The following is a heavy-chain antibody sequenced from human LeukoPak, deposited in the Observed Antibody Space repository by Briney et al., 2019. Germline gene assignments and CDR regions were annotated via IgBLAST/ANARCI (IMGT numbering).Heavy chain of an antibody. V-gene: IGHV3-23*01. D-gene: IGHD5-24*01. CDR1: GFTFSNYG. CDR2: ISGSGDFT. Sequence: GGSLRLACAASGFTFSNYGMSWVRQAPGKGLEWVSDISGSGDFTYYADSVKGRFTISRDKSKNTLYLQMNSLRAEDTAVYYCAKDGARDGYNYPDYWGQGTLVTVSS. CDR3: AKDGARDGYNYPDY. J-gene: IGHJ4*02.